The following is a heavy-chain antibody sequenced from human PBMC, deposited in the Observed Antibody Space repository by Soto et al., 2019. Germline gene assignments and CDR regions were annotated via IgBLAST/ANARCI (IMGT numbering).Heavy chain of an antibody. V-gene: IGHV3-7*01. CDR2: IKEDGSEA. D-gene: IGHD3-10*01. CDR1: GFVFRVYW. Sequence: EVQLVESGGGLVQPGGSLRLSCAASGFVFRVYWMSWVRQAPGKGLEWVANIKEDGSEANYVDSVKGRFAVSSDKDTNSLYLQLNSLTPEDTAVYYCARSRRQWFGGTLSYYFDFWGHGTLVTVSS. CDR3: ARSRRQWFGGTLSYYFDF. J-gene: IGHJ4*01.